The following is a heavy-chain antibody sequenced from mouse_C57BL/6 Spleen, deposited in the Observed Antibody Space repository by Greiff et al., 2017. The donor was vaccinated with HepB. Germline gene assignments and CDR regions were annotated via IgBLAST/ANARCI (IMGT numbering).Heavy chain of an antibody. CDR3: ARCRWPHAMDY. CDR1: GYTFTSYD. D-gene: IGHD2-3*01. V-gene: IGHV1-85*01. CDR2: IYPRDGST. J-gene: IGHJ4*01. Sequence: QVQLQQSGPELVKPGASVKLSCKASGYTFTSYDINWVKQRPGQGLEWIGWIYPRDGSTKYNEKFKGKATLTVDTSSSTAYMELHSLTSEDSAVYCCARCRWPHAMDYWGQGTSVTVSS.